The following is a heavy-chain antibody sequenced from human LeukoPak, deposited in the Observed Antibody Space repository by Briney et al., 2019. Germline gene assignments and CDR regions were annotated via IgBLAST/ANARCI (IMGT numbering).Heavy chain of an antibody. V-gene: IGHV3-30*01. CDR2: ISYDGSNK. CDR1: GFTFSSYA. Sequence: GGSLRLSCAASGFTFSSYAMHWVRQAPGKGLEWVAVISYDGSNKYYADSVKGRFTISRDNSKNTLYLQMNSLRAKDTAVYYCARVLEWELLGYFDYWGQGTLVTVSS. J-gene: IGHJ4*02. D-gene: IGHD1-26*01. CDR3: ARVLEWELLGYFDY.